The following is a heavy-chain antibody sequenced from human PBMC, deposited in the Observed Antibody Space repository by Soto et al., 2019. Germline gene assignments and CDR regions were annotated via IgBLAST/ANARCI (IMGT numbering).Heavy chain of an antibody. Sequence: QVQLVESGGGVVQPGGSLRLSCAASGFTFSNYGVHWVRQAPGSGLEWLALISYDGNYQYYADAVKGRFAISRDNSKDKLYLEMTSLRSEDTAIYYCAKDRRVRDGLDVWGQGTTVTVSS. CDR1: GFTFSNYG. J-gene: IGHJ6*02. CDR2: ISYDGNYQ. D-gene: IGHD3-10*01. V-gene: IGHV3-30*18. CDR3: AKDRRVRDGLDV.